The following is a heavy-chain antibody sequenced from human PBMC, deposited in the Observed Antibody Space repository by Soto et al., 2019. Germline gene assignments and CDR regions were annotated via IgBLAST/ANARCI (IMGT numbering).Heavy chain of an antibody. CDR3: ARPYCSSTSCYDDY. J-gene: IGHJ4*02. V-gene: IGHV3-30-3*01. CDR2: ISYDGSNK. CDR1: GFTFSSYA. D-gene: IGHD2-2*01. Sequence: PGGSLRLSCAASGFTFSSYAMHWVRQAPGKGLEWVAVISYDGSNKYYADSVKGRFTISRDNSKNTLYLQMNSLRAEDTAVYYCARPYCSSTSCYDDYWGQGTLVTVSS.